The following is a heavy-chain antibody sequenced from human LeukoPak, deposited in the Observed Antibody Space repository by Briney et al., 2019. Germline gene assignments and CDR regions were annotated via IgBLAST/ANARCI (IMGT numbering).Heavy chain of an antibody. CDR3: AKGDHGDYWYLDL. J-gene: IGHJ2*01. D-gene: IGHD4-17*01. CDR2: VSYDGSYK. Sequence: GGSLRLSCAASGFSFSTYGMHWVRQAPGKGLELVAAVSYDGSYKYYTDSVKVRFTISRDNSKNTLDLQMNSLRPEDTAVFYCAKGDHGDYWYLDLWSRGTLVSVSS. CDR1: GFSFSTYG. V-gene: IGHV3-30*18.